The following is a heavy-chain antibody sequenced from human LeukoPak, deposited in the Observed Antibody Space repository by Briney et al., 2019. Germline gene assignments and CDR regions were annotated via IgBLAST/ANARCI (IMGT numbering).Heavy chain of an antibody. CDR2: ISGSGGST. Sequence: PGGSLRLSCVASGFTFNSYAMSWVRQAPGKGLEWVSAISGSGGSTYYADSVKGRFTISRDNSKNTLYLQMNSLRAEDTAVYYCAKDFPMTTYYYYYGMDVWGQGTTVTVSS. D-gene: IGHD4-11*01. V-gene: IGHV3-23*01. CDR3: AKDFPMTTYYYYYGMDV. J-gene: IGHJ6*02. CDR1: GFTFNSYA.